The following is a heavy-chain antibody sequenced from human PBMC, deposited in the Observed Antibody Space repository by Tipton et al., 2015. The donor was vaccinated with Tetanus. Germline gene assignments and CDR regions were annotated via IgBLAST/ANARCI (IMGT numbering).Heavy chain of an antibody. CDR3: ARDFRERSGTYYSYYYTMDV. CDR2: VYSSGST. D-gene: IGHD1-26*01. V-gene: IGHV4-4*07. Sequence: LRLSCTVSGGSLNTFYWNWIRQPAGKGLEWIGRVYSSGSTNYNPSLKSRVTMSIDASKNQFSRGLTSVTAADTAVYYCARDFRERSGTYYSYYYTMDVWGQGTTVTVSS. J-gene: IGHJ6*02. CDR1: GGSLNTFY.